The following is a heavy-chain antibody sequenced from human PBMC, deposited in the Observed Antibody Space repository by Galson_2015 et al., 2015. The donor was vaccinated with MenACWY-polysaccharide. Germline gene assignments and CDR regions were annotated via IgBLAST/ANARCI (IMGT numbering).Heavy chain of an antibody. CDR2: IKSKSDDGTA. CDR1: GFTFSNTW. V-gene: IGHV3-15*01. Sequence: SLRLSCAVSGFTFSNTWMSWVRQAPGKGLEWVGRIKSKSDDGTAFYGAPVKGRFTISRDDSKNMLYLQMNSLKSEDTAVYYCTTVRTHYVDANGYLLATSAVDIWGQGTIVTVSS. J-gene: IGHJ3*02. CDR3: TTVRTHYVDANGYLLATSAVDI. D-gene: IGHD3-22*01.